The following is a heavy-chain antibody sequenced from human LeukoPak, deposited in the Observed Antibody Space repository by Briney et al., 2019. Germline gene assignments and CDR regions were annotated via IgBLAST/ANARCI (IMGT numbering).Heavy chain of an antibody. CDR1: GGSISSYY. J-gene: IGHJ4*02. V-gene: IGHV4-4*07. CDR2: IYTSGST. Sequence: PSETLSLTCTVSGGSISSYYWSWIRQPAGKGLEWIGRIYTSGSTNYNPSLKSRVTMSVDTSKNQFSLKLSSVTAADTAVYYCARDRARWLQPDFDYWGQGTLVTVSS. D-gene: IGHD5-24*01. CDR3: ARDRARWLQPDFDY.